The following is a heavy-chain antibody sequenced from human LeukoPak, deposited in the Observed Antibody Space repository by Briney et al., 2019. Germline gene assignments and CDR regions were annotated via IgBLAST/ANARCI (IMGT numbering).Heavy chain of an antibody. CDR1: GGSISSYY. CDR3: ARDYYGSGSPSDP. J-gene: IGHJ5*02. D-gene: IGHD3-10*01. Sequence: PSETLSLTCTVSGGSISSYYWSWIRQPPGKGLEWIGYIYYSGSTNYNPSLKSRVTISVDTSKNQFSLKLSSVTAADTAVYYCARDYYGSGSPSDPWGQGTLVTVSS. CDR2: IYYSGST. V-gene: IGHV4-59*01.